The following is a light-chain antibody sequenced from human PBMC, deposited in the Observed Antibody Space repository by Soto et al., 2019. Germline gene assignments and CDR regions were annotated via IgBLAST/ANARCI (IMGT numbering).Light chain of an antibody. CDR3: QQYGSSPQWT. J-gene: IGKJ1*01. CDR2: GAS. V-gene: IGKV3-20*01. CDR1: RSVSSSY. Sequence: EIVLTQSPGTLSLSPGERATLSCRASRSVSSSYLAWYQQKPGQAPRLLIYGASSRATGIPDRFSGSGSGTDFTLTISRLEPGDFAVYYCQQYGSSPQWTFGQGTKVDIK.